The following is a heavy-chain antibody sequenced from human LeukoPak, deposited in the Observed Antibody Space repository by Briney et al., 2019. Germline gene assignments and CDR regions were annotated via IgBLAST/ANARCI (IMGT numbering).Heavy chain of an antibody. D-gene: IGHD5-12*01. Sequence: ASVKVSCKASGYTFTNYEINWVRQATGQGLEWMGWMNPNSGNTGYAQKFQGRVTITRNTSISTAYMELSSLRSEDTAVYYCARGNSGYDWDFDYWGQGTLVTVSS. J-gene: IGHJ4*02. CDR3: ARGNSGYDWDFDY. V-gene: IGHV1-8*01. CDR1: GYTFTNYE. CDR2: MNPNSGNT.